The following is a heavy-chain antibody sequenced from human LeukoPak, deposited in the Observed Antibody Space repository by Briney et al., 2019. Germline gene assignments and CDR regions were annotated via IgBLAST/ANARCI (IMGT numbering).Heavy chain of an antibody. Sequence: GESLKISCKGSGYSFTSYWIGWVRQMPGKGLEWMGIIYPGDSDTRYSPSFQGQVTIPADKSISTAYLQWSSLKASDTAMYYCARALNYYDSSGYCLDYWGQGTLVTVSS. V-gene: IGHV5-51*01. CDR1: GYSFTSYW. J-gene: IGHJ4*02. CDR2: IYPGDSDT. CDR3: ARALNYYDSSGYCLDY. D-gene: IGHD3-22*01.